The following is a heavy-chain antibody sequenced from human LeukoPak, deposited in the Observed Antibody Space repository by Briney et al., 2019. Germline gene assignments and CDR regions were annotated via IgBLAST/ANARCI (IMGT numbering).Heavy chain of an antibody. D-gene: IGHD5-24*01. CDR2: IYYSGST. CDR3: AREGGMATDFYYFDY. V-gene: IGHV4-59*05. J-gene: IGHJ4*02. Sequence: SETLSLTCTFSGGSISSYYWSWIRQPAGKGLEWIGSIYYSGSTYYNPSLKSRVTISVDTSKNQFSLKLSSVTAADTAVYYCAREGGMATDFYYFDYWGQGTLVTVSS. CDR1: GGSISSYY.